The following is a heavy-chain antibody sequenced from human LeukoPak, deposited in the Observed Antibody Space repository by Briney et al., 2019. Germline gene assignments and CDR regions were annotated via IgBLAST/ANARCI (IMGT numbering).Heavy chain of an antibody. CDR3: TRQIASAGTAGFDF. CDR2: IYSTGST. CDR1: GGSISSYC. J-gene: IGHJ4*02. D-gene: IGHD6-13*01. V-gene: IGHV4-4*07. Sequence: SETLSLTCAVSGGSISSYCWSWIRQPAGKGLEWIGRIYSTGSTNYNPSLKSRVTMSVDTSTNKFSLRLRSGTAADTAVYDCTRQIASAGTAGFDFWGQGALVTDSS.